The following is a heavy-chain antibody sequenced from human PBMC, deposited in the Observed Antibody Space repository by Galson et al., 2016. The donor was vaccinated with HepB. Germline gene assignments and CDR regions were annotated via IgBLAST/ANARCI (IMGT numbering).Heavy chain of an antibody. J-gene: IGHJ4*02. CDR1: GGSFSGYY. CDR3: ARILRGITGSTPYDY. V-gene: IGHV4-34*01. Sequence: LSLTCAVYGGSFSGYYWSWIRQPPGKGLEWIGEINHGGSPNYNPSLKSRVTISVDTSEKQFSLKLSSVTAADTAVYFCARILRGITGSTPYDYWGQGTLVTVSS. D-gene: IGHD1-7*01. CDR2: INHGGSP.